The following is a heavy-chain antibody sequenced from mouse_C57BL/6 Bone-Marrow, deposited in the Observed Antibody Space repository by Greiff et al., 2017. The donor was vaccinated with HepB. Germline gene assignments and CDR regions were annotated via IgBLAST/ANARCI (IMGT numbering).Heavy chain of an antibody. J-gene: IGHJ2*01. CDR1: EYEFPSHD. D-gene: IGHD3-2*02. V-gene: IGHV5-2*01. Sequence: EVKLVESGGGLVQPGESLKLSCESNEYEFPSHDMSWVRKTPEKRLELVAAINSDGGSTYYPATMERRFIISSDNTKKTLYLQLSSLRSEATALYYCAVNSSGLFYFDYWGQGTTLTISS. CDR2: INSDGGST. CDR3: AVNSSGLFYFDY.